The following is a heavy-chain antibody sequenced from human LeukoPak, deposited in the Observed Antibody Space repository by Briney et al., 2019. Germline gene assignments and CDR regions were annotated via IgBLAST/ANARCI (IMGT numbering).Heavy chain of an antibody. CDR1: GFTFSSYE. J-gene: IGHJ4*02. D-gene: IGHD4-17*01. V-gene: IGHV3-48*03. Sequence: GGSLRLSCAASGFTFSSYEMNWVRQAPGKGLEGVSYISSSGSTIYYADSVKGRFTISRDNAKNSLYLQMNSLRAEDTAVYYCARVQDYGDYPDYWGQGTLVTVSS. CDR2: ISSSGSTI. CDR3: ARVQDYGDYPDY.